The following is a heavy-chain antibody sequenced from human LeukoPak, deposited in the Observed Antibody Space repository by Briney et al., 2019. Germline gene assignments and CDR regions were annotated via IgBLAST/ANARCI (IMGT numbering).Heavy chain of an antibody. D-gene: IGHD2-21*02. CDR3: ARLHVPYCGGDCYSNAFDI. Sequence: PSETLSLTCTVSGGSISSYYWSWIRQPPGKGLEWIGYIYYSGSTNYNPSLKSRVTISVDTSKNQFSLKLSSVTAADTAVYYCARLHVPYCGGDCYSNAFDIWGQGTMVTVSS. CDR1: GGSISSYY. CDR2: IYYSGST. V-gene: IGHV4-59*08. J-gene: IGHJ3*02.